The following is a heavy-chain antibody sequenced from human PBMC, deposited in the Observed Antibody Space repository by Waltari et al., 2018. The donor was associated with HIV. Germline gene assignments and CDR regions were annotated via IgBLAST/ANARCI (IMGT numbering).Heavy chain of an antibody. Sequence: EVQLVETGGGLIQPGGSLRLSCRPSDFNVGSYHMTWFRQGPGKGLECVSDIYTGGSTYYADSVKGRFTISRDNSRNTLYLEMNNLRAEDTAIYYCARGGNSYYYYGMDVWGQGTTVTVSS. D-gene: IGHD1-1*01. CDR3: ARGGNSYYYYGMDV. CDR2: IYTGGST. J-gene: IGHJ6*02. CDR1: DFNVGSYH. V-gene: IGHV3-53*02.